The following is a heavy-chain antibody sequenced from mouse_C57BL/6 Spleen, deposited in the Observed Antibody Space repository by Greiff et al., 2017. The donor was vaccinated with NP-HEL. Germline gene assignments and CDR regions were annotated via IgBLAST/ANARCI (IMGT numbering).Heavy chain of an antibody. J-gene: IGHJ3*01. Sequence: VQLQQSGPELVKPGASVKMSCKASGYTFTDYNMHWVKQSHGKSLEWIGYINPNNGGTSYNQKFKGKATLTVNKSSSTAYMELRSLTSEDSAVYYCARNWQGYYDYEGAWFAYWGQGTLVTVSA. D-gene: IGHD2-4*01. CDR2: INPNNGGT. CDR3: ARNWQGYYDYEGAWFAY. V-gene: IGHV1-22*01. CDR1: GYTFTDYN.